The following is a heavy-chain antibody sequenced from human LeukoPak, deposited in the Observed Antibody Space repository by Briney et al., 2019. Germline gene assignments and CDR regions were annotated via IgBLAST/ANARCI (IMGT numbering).Heavy chain of an antibody. V-gene: IGHV3-30*04. J-gene: IGHJ5*02. CDR3: AKNPPYCSGGSCYAYPGWFDP. CDR1: GITFSSYA. CDR2: ISYDGSNK. D-gene: IGHD2-15*01. Sequence: PGGSLRLSCAASGITFSSYAMHWVRQAPGKGLEWVAVISYDGSNKYYADSVKGRFTISRDNSKNTLYLQMNSLRAEDTAVYYCAKNPPYCSGGSCYAYPGWFDPWGQGTLVTVSS.